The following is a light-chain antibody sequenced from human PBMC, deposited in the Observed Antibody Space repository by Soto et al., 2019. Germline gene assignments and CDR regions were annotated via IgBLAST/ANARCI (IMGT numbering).Light chain of an antibody. CDR2: TAS. V-gene: IGKV3-20*01. Sequence: EIVLTQSPGTLSLSPGERATLSCRASQTVGSGYLAWYQQKPGQAPRLLIHTASSRATGIPDRFSGSGSGTDFTLTISRLEPEDFALYSCQQYSNSPYTFGQGSKLEIK. J-gene: IGKJ2*01. CDR1: QTVGSGY. CDR3: QQYSNSPYT.